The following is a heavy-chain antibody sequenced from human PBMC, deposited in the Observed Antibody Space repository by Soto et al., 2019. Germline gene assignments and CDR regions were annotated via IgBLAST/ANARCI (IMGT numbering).Heavy chain of an antibody. D-gene: IGHD3-3*02. J-gene: IGHJ4*02. V-gene: IGHV3-23*01. Sequence: PGGSLRISCAASGFTFSNYAMSWVRQAPGKGLEWVSTISGNGGSTYYADSVKGRFTISRDNSKNMLFLQINSLRDDDSAVYYWANRPFFFITFDYGGQGPRVTAPS. CDR3: ANRPFFFITFDY. CDR1: GFTFSNYA. CDR2: ISGNGGST.